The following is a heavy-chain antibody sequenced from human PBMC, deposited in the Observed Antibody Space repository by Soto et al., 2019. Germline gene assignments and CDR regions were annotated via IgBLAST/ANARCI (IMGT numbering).Heavy chain of an antibody. CDR1: GYTFNTYY. D-gene: IGHD2-21*02. Sequence: QVQLVQSGAEVKKPGASVKVSCKPSGYTFNTYYLHWVRQAPGQALEWMGVIHRSGGGTTYAQKFLGRVTVTRDTCTITVFMELSSLRSDDTAVYYCARGGHIAVVTASFDYWGQGTLVTVSS. CDR2: IHRSGGGT. CDR3: ARGGHIAVVTASFDY. J-gene: IGHJ4*02. V-gene: IGHV1-46*02.